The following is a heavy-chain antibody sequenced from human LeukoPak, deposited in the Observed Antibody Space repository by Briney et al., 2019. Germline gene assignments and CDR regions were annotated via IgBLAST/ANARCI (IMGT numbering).Heavy chain of an antibody. CDR3: ARVSYDSSGYLIGYFDY. V-gene: IGHV4-30-4*01. D-gene: IGHD3-22*01. CDR2: IYYSGST. J-gene: IGHJ4*02. CDR1: GGSISSSSYY. Sequence: PSETLSLTCTVSGGSISSSSYYWSWIRQPPGKGLEWIGYIYYSGSTYYNPSLKSRVTISVDTSKNQFSLKLSSVTAADTAVYYCARVSYDSSGYLIGYFDYWGQGTLVTVSS.